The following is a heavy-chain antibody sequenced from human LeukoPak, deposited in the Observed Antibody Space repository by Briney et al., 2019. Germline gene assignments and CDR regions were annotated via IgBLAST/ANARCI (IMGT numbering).Heavy chain of an antibody. CDR3: ARDDANGDYVSY. V-gene: IGHV4-59*12. J-gene: IGHJ4*02. CDR2: IYYSGST. Sequence: SETLSLTCTVSGGFISSYYWSWIRQPPGKGLEWIGYIYYSGSTNYNPSLKSRVAISVDTSKNQFSLKLSSVTAADTAVYYCARDDANGDYVSYWGQGTLVTVSS. D-gene: IGHD4-17*01. CDR1: GGFISSYY.